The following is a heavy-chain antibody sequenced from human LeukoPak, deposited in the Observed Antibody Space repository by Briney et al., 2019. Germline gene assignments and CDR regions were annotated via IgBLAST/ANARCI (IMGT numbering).Heavy chain of an antibody. CDR3: ARDLSGGGLDY. D-gene: IGHD3-10*01. V-gene: IGHV3-64*01. J-gene: IGHJ4*02. CDR1: GFTFSVSV. Sequence: GRSLRLSCAASGFTFSVSVMHWVRQAPGKGLEYVSVISSNGRSTSYAKSVKGRFTISRDNSKNTLYLQMGSLRAEDMAVYYCARDLSGGGLDYWGQGTLVTVSS. CDR2: ISSNGRST.